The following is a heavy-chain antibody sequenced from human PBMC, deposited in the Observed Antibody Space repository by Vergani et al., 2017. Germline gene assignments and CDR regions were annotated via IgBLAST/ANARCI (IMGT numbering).Heavy chain of an antibody. J-gene: IGHJ4*02. V-gene: IGHV3-23*01. D-gene: IGHD4-17*01. CDR1: GFTFSSYA. CDR3: AKENGDSFFDY. Sequence: EVQLLESGGGLVQPGGSLRISCAASGFTFSSYAMSWVRQAPGKGLEWVSAISESGDNTYYPDSVRGRFTISRDNSKNTVYLQLNSLRAEDTDVYYCAKENGDSFFDYWGQGTLVTVSS. CDR2: ISESGDNT.